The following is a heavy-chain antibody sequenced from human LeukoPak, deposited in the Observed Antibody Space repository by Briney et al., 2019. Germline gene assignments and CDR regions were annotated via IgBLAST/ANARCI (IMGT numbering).Heavy chain of an antibody. J-gene: IGHJ4*02. Sequence: GGSLRLSCAASGFNFGNSAMTWVRQAPGKGLEWVSGISGGSTYYADSVKGRFTISRDSSRSTLFLQMNSLRTEDTAVYYCAKGPQVGSGYHPDYWGQGTLVTVSS. D-gene: IGHD3-22*01. CDR2: ISGGST. V-gene: IGHV3-23*01. CDR1: GFNFGNSA. CDR3: AKGPQVGSGYHPDY.